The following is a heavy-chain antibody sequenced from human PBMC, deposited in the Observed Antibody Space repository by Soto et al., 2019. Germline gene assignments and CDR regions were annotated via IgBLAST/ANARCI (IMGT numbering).Heavy chain of an antibody. CDR2: ISGSGGST. D-gene: IGHD3-22*01. CDR3: AKASPMWYDCRNYFDY. CDR1: GFTFSSYA. V-gene: IGHV3-23*01. Sequence: GGSLRLSCAASGFTFSSYAMSWVRQAPGKGLEWVSAISGSGGSTYYADSVKGRFTISRDNSKNTLYLQMNSLRAEDTAVCYCAKASPMWYDCRNYFDYWGQGTLVTVSS. J-gene: IGHJ4*02.